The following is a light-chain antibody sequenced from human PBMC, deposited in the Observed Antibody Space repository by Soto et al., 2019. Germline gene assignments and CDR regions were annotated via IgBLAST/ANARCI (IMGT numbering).Light chain of an antibody. CDR3: YQYISTPPT. Sequence: DIVVTHTPDSLAVLLGERSIINCNSSLRILYSSNNKNHLVLYQQKPGKPPQLVIYWDSTREYRVPDRVNGIGSETDFTRTISSLQADDVAISYCYQYISTPPTFGGGNKGEIQ. V-gene: IGKV4-1*01. CDR2: WDS. CDR1: LRILYSSNNKNH. J-gene: IGKJ4*01.